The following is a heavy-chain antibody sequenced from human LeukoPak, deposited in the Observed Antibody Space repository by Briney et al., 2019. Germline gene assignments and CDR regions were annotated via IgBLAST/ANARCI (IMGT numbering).Heavy chain of an antibody. CDR1: GFTFSSYW. J-gene: IGHJ4*02. V-gene: IGHV3-7*01. CDR3: VRVGATRCFDF. CDR2: IKEDGSEK. D-gene: IGHD6-6*01. Sequence: QPGGSLRLSCAASGFTFSSYWMTWVRQAPGKGLEWVANIKEDGSEKFYVDSVKGRFTISRDNAKNSVFLQMNSLRGDDTAVYYCVRVGATRCFDFWGQGILVTVSS.